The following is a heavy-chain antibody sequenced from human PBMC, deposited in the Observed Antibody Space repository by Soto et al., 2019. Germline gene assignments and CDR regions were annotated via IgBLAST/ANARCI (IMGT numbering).Heavy chain of an antibody. D-gene: IGHD5-12*01. V-gene: IGHV1-46*03. J-gene: IGHJ4*01. CDR2: INPSETST. CDR3: ARGGRGHSGYDYFDY. CDR1: GYTFSSYH. Sequence: ASVKVSCKASGYTFSSYHMHWVRQAPGQGLEWMGVINPSETSTGYAQKFQGRLTMTKDTSTKTVYMELSSLRSEDTAVYYCARGGRGHSGYDYFDYWG.